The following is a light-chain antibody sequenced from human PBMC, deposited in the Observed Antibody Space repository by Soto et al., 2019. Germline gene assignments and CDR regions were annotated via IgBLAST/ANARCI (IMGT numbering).Light chain of an antibody. CDR1: SSDVGGYDF. CDR2: EVS. Sequence: QSVLTQPPSASGSPGQSVTISCTGTSSDVGGYDFVSWYQQHPGKAPKLVIYEVSNRPSGVSNRFSGSKSGNTASLTISGLQAEDEADYYCSSYTSSTWVFGGGTKLTVL. CDR3: SSYTSSTWV. J-gene: IGLJ3*02. V-gene: IGLV2-14*01.